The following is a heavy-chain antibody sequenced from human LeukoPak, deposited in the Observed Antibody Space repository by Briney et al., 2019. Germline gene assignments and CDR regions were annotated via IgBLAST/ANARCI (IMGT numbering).Heavy chain of an antibody. V-gene: IGHV1-69*05. Sequence: SVKVSCKASGGTFSSYAISWVRQAPGQGLEWMGGIIPIFGTANYAQKFQGRVTITTDESTSTAYMELSSLKSEDTAVYYCASTISGSQYFQHWGQGTLVTVSS. D-gene: IGHD3-10*01. CDR2: IIPIFGTA. J-gene: IGHJ1*01. CDR1: GGTFSSYA. CDR3: ASTISGSQYFQH.